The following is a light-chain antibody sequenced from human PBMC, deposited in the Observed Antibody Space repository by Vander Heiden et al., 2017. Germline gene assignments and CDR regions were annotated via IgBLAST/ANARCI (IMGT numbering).Light chain of an antibody. J-gene: IGKJ2*01. CDR3: QQSYSTPYT. CDR2: AAS. Sequence: IQMTQSPSSLSASVGERVTITCRASQNIYTYLNWYQQKLGKAPKLLIYAASNLQNGVPSRFSGSGSGTDFTLTISSLQPEDFATYYCQQSYSTPYTFGQGTKVEIK. V-gene: IGKV1-39*01. CDR1: QNIYTY.